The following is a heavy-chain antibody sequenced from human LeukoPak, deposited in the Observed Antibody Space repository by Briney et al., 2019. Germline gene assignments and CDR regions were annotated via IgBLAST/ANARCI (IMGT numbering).Heavy chain of an antibody. CDR3: AKEESNFWSGYPDY. D-gene: IGHD3-3*01. CDR1: GFTFSNYC. Sequence: GGSLRLSCAASGFTFSNYCMTCVRQAPGNGLEWVANIKEDGSEKYYVDSVKGRFTISRDNTKKSLYLQMNSVRPEESAVYYCAKEESNFWSGYPDYWGQGTLVTASS. J-gene: IGHJ4*02. CDR2: IKEDGSEK. V-gene: IGHV3-7*03.